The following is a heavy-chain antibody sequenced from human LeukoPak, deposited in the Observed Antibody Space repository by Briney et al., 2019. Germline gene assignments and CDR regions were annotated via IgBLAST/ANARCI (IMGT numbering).Heavy chain of an antibody. Sequence: GGSLRLSCAASGFTFSSYAMHWVRQAPGKGLEWVAVISYDGSNKYYADSVKGRFTISRDNSKNTLYLQMNSLRAEDTAVYYCARDRGTAMAYWGQGTLVTVSS. CDR2: ISYDGSNK. CDR1: GFTFSSYA. J-gene: IGHJ4*02. D-gene: IGHD5-18*01. V-gene: IGHV3-30-3*01. CDR3: ARDRGTAMAY.